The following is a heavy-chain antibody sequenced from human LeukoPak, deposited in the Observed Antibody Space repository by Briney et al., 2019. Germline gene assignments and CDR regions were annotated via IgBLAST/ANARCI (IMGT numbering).Heavy chain of an antibody. Sequence: GGSLRLSCAASGFTFSSYWMHWVRQAPGKGLVWVSRIKTDGSTTSYADSVKGRFTISRDNAKSTLYLQMNSLRAEDTAVYYCAGWDYQHEPHFDYWGQGTLVTVSS. V-gene: IGHV3-74*01. CDR3: AGWDYQHEPHFDY. CDR1: GFTFSSYW. J-gene: IGHJ4*02. D-gene: IGHD1-7*01. CDR2: IKTDGSTT.